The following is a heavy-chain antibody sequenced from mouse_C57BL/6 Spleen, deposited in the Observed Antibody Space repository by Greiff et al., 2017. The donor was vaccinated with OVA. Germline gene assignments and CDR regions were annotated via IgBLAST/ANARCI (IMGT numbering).Heavy chain of an antibody. Sequence: VQLQQSGPELVKPGASVKISCKASGYAFSSYWMNWVKQRPGKGLEWIGRIYPGDGGTNYNGKFKGKATLTADKSSSTAYMQLSSLTSEDSAVYFCARPFPYYAMDYWGQGTSVTVSS. J-gene: IGHJ4*01. CDR3: ARPFPYYAMDY. CDR2: IYPGDGGT. CDR1: GYAFSSYW. V-gene: IGHV1-82*01.